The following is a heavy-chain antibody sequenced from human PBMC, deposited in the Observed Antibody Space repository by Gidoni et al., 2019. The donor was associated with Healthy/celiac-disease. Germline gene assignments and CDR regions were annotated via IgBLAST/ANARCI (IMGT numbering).Heavy chain of an antibody. CDR2: ISGSGGST. CDR3: AKDLYYDRNYFDY. CDR1: GFTFSSYA. V-gene: IGHV3-23*01. J-gene: IGHJ4*02. D-gene: IGHD3-22*01. Sequence: EVQLLESGGGLVQPGGSLRLSWSASGFTFSSYAMSWVRQAPGKGLEWVSAISGSGGSTYYADSVKGRFTISRDNSKNTLYLQMNSLRAEDTAVYYCAKDLYYDRNYFDYWGQGTLVTVSS.